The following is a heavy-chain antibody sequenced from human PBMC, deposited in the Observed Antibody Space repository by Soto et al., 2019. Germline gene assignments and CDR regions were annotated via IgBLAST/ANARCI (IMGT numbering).Heavy chain of an antibody. J-gene: IGHJ4*02. V-gene: IGHV4-59*01. Sequence: SETLSLTCTVSGGSISSYYWSWIRQPPGKGLEWIGYIFYSGSTNYNPSLKSRVTISVDTSKKQFSLKLSSVTAADTAVYYCARDPGDSSSWYGGYFDYWGQGTLVTVSS. D-gene: IGHD6-13*01. CDR2: IFYSGST. CDR3: ARDPGDSSSWYGGYFDY. CDR1: GGSISSYY.